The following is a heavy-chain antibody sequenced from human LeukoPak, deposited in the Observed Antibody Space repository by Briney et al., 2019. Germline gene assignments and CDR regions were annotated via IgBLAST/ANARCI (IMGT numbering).Heavy chain of an antibody. CDR3: ARDGILGSHDS. CDR2: ITSDGSGT. J-gene: IGHJ4*02. D-gene: IGHD2-15*01. CDR1: GFTLSNYW. Sequence: PGGSLRLSCAASGFTLSNYWMHWVRQAPGNGLVWVSHITSDGSGTSYADSVKGRFTISRDIPKNTLYLQMNSLRAEDTAIYYCARDGILGSHDSWGQGTLVTVSS. V-gene: IGHV3-74*01.